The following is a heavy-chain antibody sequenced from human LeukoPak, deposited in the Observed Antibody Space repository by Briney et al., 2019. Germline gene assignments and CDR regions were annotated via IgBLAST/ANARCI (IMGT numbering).Heavy chain of an antibody. Sequence: GGSLRLSCAASGFTFTSYWMHSVRHAPGKGLVWVARINSDGSSTSYADSVKGRFTISRDNAKNTLYLQMNSLRAEATAVCHCPRDRDDSSAYYDYWDQGALVTVSS. D-gene: IGHD3-22*01. CDR3: PRDRDDSSAYYDY. CDR2: INSDGSST. V-gene: IGHV3-74*01. J-gene: IGHJ4*02. CDR1: GFTFTSYW.